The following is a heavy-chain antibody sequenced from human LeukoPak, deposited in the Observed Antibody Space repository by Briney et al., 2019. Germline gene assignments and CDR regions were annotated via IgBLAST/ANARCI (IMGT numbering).Heavy chain of an antibody. J-gene: IGHJ4*02. CDR2: IHYSGGST. Sequence: GGSLRLSCAASGFTLSNYALSWVRQAPGKGLEWVSAIHYSGGSTYYADSVKGRFTTSRDNSKNTLCLQMNSLRAEDTAVYYCAKVIREVDMSHDYWGQGALVTVSS. V-gene: IGHV3-23*01. CDR3: AKVIREVDMSHDY. CDR1: GFTLSNYA. D-gene: IGHD5-24*01.